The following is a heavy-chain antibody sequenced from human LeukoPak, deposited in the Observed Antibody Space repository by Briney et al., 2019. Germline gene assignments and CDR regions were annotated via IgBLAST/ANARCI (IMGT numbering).Heavy chain of an antibody. CDR2: INNDGSGT. CDR3: ARDQDGPGATVDH. Sequence: PGGSLRLSCAASGFSFSVYWMHWVRQAPGKGPVWVSRINNDGSGTTYADSVKGRFTISRDNAKNTLYLQMNSLRAEDTAVYYCARDQDGPGATVDHWGQGILVTVSS. J-gene: IGHJ5*02. V-gene: IGHV3-74*01. D-gene: IGHD1-26*01. CDR1: GFSFSVYW.